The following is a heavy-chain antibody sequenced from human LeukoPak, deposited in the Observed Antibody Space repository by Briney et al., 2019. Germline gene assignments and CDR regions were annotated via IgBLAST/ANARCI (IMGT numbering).Heavy chain of an antibody. CDR1: GYTFTSYD. Sequence: GASVTVSCMASGYTFTSYDINWVRQATGQGLEWMGWMNPNSGNTDYAQKFQGRGTLTTNTSIRTAYRAVSRQRAKETAVTVCARSEGGYSSSANYYYYYMDVWGKGTTVTVSS. J-gene: IGHJ6*03. V-gene: IGHV1-8*03. CDR3: ARSEGGYSSSANYYYYYMDV. D-gene: IGHD6-6*01. CDR2: MNPNSGNT.